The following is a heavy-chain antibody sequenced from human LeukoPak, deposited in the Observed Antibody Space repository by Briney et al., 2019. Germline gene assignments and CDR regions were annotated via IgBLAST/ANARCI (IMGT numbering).Heavy chain of an antibody. D-gene: IGHD4-11*01. Sequence: GGSLRLSCAASGFTFSSYSMNWVRQAPGKGLEWVSSISSSSSYIYYADSVKGRFTISRDNAKNSLYLQMNSLRAEDTAVYYCAKDLISNYGYWGQGTLVTVSS. CDR3: AKDLISNYGY. V-gene: IGHV3-21*01. CDR2: ISSSSSYI. J-gene: IGHJ4*02. CDR1: GFTFSSYS.